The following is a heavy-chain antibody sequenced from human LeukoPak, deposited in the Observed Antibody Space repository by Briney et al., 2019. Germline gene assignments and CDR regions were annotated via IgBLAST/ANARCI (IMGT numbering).Heavy chain of an antibody. Sequence: SETLSLTCAVYGGSFSGYYRSWIRQPPGKGLEWIGEINHSGSTNYNPSLKSRFTISVDTSKNQFSLKLSSVTAADTAVYYCARGAYYYDSSGYYHYPIFDYWGQGTLVTVSS. CDR1: GGSFSGYY. CDR2: INHSGST. D-gene: IGHD3-22*01. CDR3: ARGAYYYDSSGYYHYPIFDY. V-gene: IGHV4-34*01. J-gene: IGHJ4*02.